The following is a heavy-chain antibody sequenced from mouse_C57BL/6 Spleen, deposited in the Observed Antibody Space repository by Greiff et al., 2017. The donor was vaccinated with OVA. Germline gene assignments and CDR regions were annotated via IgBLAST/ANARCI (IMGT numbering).Heavy chain of an antibody. V-gene: IGHV14-2*01. CDR2: IDPEDGET. D-gene: IGHD1-1*02. Sequence: VQLQQSGAELVKPGASVKLSCTASGFNIKDYYMHWVKQRTEQGLEWIGRIDPEDGETKYAQKFQGKATITADKSSNTAYLQLSSLTSEDTAVYCCARAAQVGFDYWGQGTTLTVSS. CDR3: ARAAQVGFDY. J-gene: IGHJ2*01. CDR1: GFNIKDYY.